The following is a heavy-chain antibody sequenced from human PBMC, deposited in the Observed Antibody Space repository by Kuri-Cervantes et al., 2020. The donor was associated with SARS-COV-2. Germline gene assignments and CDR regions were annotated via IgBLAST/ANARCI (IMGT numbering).Heavy chain of an antibody. D-gene: IGHD2-2*01. Sequence: ASVKVSCKASGYTFTSYYMHWVRQAPGQGLEWMGWISAYNGNTNYAQKLQGRVTMTTDTSTSTAYMELRSLRSDDTAVYYCARDFRSLDCSSTSCFPGSYYYYYGMDVWGQGTTVTVSS. CDR1: GYTFTSYY. CDR2: ISAYNGNT. CDR3: ARDFRSLDCSSTSCFPGSYYYYYGMDV. V-gene: IGHV1-18*04. J-gene: IGHJ6*02.